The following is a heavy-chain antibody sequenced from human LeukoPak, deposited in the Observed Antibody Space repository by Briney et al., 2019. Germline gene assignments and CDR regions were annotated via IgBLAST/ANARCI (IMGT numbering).Heavy chain of an antibody. D-gene: IGHD2-15*01. J-gene: IGHJ6*02. Sequence: SVTVSCKASGGTFSSYAISWVRQAPRQGLEWMGGITPIFGTANYAQKFQGRVTITADESTSTAYMELSSLRSEDTAVYYCATSSDLVAATWIDYYGMDVWGQGTTVTVSS. CDR3: ATSSDLVAATWIDYYGMDV. V-gene: IGHV1-69*13. CDR2: ITPIFGTA. CDR1: GGTFSSYA.